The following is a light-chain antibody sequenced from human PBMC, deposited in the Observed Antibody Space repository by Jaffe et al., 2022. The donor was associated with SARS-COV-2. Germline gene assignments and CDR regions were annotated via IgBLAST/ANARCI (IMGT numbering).Light chain of an antibody. CDR1: QSISSY. CDR2: AAS. J-gene: IGKJ5*01. Sequence: DIQMTQSPSSLSASVRDRVTITCRASQSISSYLNWYQQKPGKAPKLLIYAASSLQSGIPSRFSGSGSGTDFTLTIGSLQPEDFAAYYCQQSSSPPWTFGQGTRLEI. CDR3: QQSSSPPWT. V-gene: IGKV1-39*01.